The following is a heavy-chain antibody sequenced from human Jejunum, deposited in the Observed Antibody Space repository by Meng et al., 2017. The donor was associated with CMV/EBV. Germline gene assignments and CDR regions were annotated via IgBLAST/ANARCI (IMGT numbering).Heavy chain of an antibody. CDR1: TFRTYP. D-gene: IGHD3-22*01. V-gene: IGHV3-23*01. J-gene: IGHJ3*02. CDR3: AKGDYYDHDGWGTFDS. Sequence: TFRTYPMAWVRQAPGKGLEWVSGITDSGGSTNYADSVKGRFAISRDNSKNIVYLHMDSLGPEDTAVYYCAKGDYYDHDGWGTFDSWGQGTMVTVSS. CDR2: ITDSGGST.